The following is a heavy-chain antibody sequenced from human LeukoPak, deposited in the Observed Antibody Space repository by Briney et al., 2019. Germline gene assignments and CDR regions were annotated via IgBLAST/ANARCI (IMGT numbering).Heavy chain of an antibody. V-gene: IGHV1-18*01. D-gene: IGHD3-3*01. J-gene: IGHJ4*02. CDR3: ASSAPHYDFWSGPFDY. Sequence: ASVKVSCKASGYTFTSYGISWVRQAPGQGLEWMGWISAYNGNTNYAQKLQGRVTMTTDTSTSTAYMELSSLRSEDTAVYYCASSAPHYDFWSGPFDYWGQGTLVTVSS. CDR1: GYTFTSYG. CDR2: ISAYNGNT.